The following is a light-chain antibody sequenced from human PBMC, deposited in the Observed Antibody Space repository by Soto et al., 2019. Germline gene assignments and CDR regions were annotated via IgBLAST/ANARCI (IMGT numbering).Light chain of an antibody. CDR3: QSYDSSNLV. Sequence: NFMLTQPHSVSESPGKTVTISCTRSSGSIASKYVQWYQQRPGRSPTTVIYEDDQRPSGVPDRFSGSIDSSSNSASLTISGLKTEDEADYYCQSYDSSNLVFGGGTKLTVL. J-gene: IGLJ2*01. CDR2: EDD. V-gene: IGLV6-57*01. CDR1: SGSIASKY.